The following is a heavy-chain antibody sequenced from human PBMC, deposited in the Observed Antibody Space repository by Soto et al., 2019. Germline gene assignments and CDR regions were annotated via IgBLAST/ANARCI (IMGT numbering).Heavy chain of an antibody. D-gene: IGHD3-16*02. V-gene: IGHV4-34*01. J-gene: IGHJ4*02. CDR2: INHSGST. CDR3: ARGRRPLYDYVWGSYRPKGDYFDY. Sequence: LSLTCAVYGGSFSGYYWSWIRQPPGKGLEWIGEINHSGSTNYNPSLKSRVTISVGTSKNQFSLKLSSVTAADTAVYYCARGRRPLYDYVWGSYRPKGDYFDYWGQGTLVTVSS. CDR1: GGSFSGYY.